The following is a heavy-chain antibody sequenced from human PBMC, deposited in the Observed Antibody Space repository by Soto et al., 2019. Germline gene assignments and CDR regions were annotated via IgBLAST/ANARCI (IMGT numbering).Heavy chain of an antibody. J-gene: IGHJ5*02. CDR2: IIPILGIA. V-gene: IGHV1-69*02. D-gene: IGHD2-2*01. CDR1: GGTFSSYT. CDR3: GRGGYCSSTSCPNWFDP. Sequence: ASVKVSCKASGGTFSSYTISWVRQAPGQGLEWMGRIIPILGIANYAQKFQGRVTITADKSTSTAYIELSSLRSEDTDVNNCGRGGYCSSTSCPNWFDPWGQGTLVTVSS.